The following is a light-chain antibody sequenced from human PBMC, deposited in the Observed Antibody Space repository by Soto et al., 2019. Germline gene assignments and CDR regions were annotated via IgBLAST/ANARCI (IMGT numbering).Light chain of an antibody. CDR3: QQYNSYPRT. V-gene: IGKV1-16*02. CDR1: QGISND. CDR2: TAS. J-gene: IGKJ2*01. Sequence: DIQMTQSPSSLSASVGDRVTITCRASQGISNDLAWFRQKPGKAPKTLIHTASTLQTGAPSKFSGSGSGTDFTLIISSLQPEDFATYYCQQYNSYPRTIGQGTRLEI.